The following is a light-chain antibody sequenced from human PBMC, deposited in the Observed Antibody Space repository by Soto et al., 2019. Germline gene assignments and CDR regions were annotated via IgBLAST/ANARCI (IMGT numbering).Light chain of an antibody. CDR2: KAS. Sequence: DIQMTQSPSTLSASVGDRVTMTCRASQSVITSLAWYQQKPGKAPKLLIYKASSLQSGVPSRFSGSGSGTEFTLTISSLQPDDFATYYCQQYNSYSRTFGQGTKVDI. CDR3: QQYNSYSRT. J-gene: IGKJ1*01. V-gene: IGKV1-5*03. CDR1: QSVITS.